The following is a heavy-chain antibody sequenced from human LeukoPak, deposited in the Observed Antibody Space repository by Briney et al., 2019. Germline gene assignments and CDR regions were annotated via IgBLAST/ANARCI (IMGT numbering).Heavy chain of an antibody. CDR3: VREYYYDSSGYLQ. D-gene: IGHD3-22*01. Sequence: GGSLRLSCAASGFTFSSYAMSWVRQAPGKGLEWVSAISGSGGSTYYADSVKGRFTISRDISKNTLFLQMNSLRAEDTAVYYCVREYYYDSSGYLQWGQGTMVTVSS. V-gene: IGHV3-23*01. J-gene: IGHJ3*01. CDR2: ISGSGGST. CDR1: GFTFSSYA.